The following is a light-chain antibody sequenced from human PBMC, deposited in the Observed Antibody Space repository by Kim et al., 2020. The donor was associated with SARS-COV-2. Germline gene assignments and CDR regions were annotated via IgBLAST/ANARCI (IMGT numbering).Light chain of an antibody. CDR3: QVWDSSGDHRGV. CDR2: YDS. CDR1: NIGSKS. J-gene: IGLJ2*01. V-gene: IGLV3-21*04. Sequence: SYELTQPPSVSVAPGKTARITCGGNNIGSKSVHWYQQKPGQAPVLVIYYDSDRPSGIPERFSGSNSGNTATLTISRVEAGDEADYYCQVWDSSGDHRGVFGGATQLTVL.